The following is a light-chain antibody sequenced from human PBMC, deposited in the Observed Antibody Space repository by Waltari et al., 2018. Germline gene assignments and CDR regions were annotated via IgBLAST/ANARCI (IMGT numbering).Light chain of an antibody. J-gene: IGKJ4*01. CDR3: QQGSILPLT. Sequence: VLTQSPATLSLSAGERAPLSCRASQSVFNYLAWYQQKRGQAPRLLIYDTSKRATGIPARFSGSGSGTDFTLTISNLEADDFALYYCQQGSILPLTFGGGTKVEIK. CDR2: DTS. V-gene: IGKV3-11*01. CDR1: QSVFNY.